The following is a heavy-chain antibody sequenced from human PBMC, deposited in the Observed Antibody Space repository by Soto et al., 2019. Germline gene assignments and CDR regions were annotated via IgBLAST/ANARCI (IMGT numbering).Heavy chain of an antibody. CDR3: AREFWGYEGFNWFDP. J-gene: IGHJ5*02. D-gene: IGHD5-12*01. CDR1: GGSFSGYY. CDR2: INHSGST. V-gene: IGHV4-34*01. Sequence: SETLSLTCAVYGGSFSGYYWSWIRQPPGKGLEWIGEINHSGSTNYNPSLKSRVTISVDTSKNQFSLKLSSVTAADTAVYYCAREFWGYEGFNWFDPWGQGTLVTVS.